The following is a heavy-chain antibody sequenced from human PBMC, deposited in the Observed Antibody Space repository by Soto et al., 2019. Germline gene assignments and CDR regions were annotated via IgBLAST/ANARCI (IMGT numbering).Heavy chain of an antibody. D-gene: IGHD6-6*01. CDR2: IRPGGST. CDR3: ARAPVAWEQLVHNWFDP. Sequence: SETLSLTCRVYGGSVSDYYWRWVRQPAGTGLEWIGRIRPGGSTNYNPSLKSRVTISVDTSKNQFSLKLSSVTAADTAVHHRARAPVAWEQLVHNWFDPWGQGTLLTVSS. CDR1: GGSVSDYY. J-gene: IGHJ5*02. V-gene: IGHV4-4*07.